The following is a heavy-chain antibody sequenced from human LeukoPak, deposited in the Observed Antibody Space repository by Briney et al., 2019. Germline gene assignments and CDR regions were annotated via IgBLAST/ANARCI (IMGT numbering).Heavy chain of an antibody. CDR3: AHLVRTTPGDY. Sequence: PGGSLRLSCAASGFTFSSYWMHWVRQAPGKGLVWVSRVNGDESSPSYADSVKGRFTISRDNAKNTLYLQMNSPRAEDTGVYYCAHLVRTTPGDYWGQGTLVTVSS. CDR1: GFTFSSYW. D-gene: IGHD1-26*01. J-gene: IGHJ4*02. V-gene: IGHV3-74*01. CDR2: VNGDESSP.